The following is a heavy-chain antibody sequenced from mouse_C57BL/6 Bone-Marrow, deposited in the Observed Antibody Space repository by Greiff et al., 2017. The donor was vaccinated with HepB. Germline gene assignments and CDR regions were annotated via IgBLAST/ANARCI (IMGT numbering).Heavy chain of an antibody. CDR3: TRAKVIYYDYDGGDY. CDR2: IDPETGGT. Sequence: VHLVESGAELVRPGASVTLSCKASGYTFTDYEMHWVKRTPVHGLEWIGAIDPETGGTAYNQKFKGKAILTADKSSSTAYMELRSLTSEDSAVYYCTRAKVIYYDYDGGDYWGQGTTLTVSS. J-gene: IGHJ2*01. V-gene: IGHV1-15*01. D-gene: IGHD2-4*01. CDR1: GYTFTDYE.